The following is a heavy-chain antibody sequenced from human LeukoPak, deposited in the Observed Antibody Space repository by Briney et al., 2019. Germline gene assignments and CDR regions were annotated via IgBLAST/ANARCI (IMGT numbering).Heavy chain of an antibody. CDR3: ARWSGSVTARNYYYMDV. D-gene: IGHD6-6*01. J-gene: IGHJ6*03. V-gene: IGHV4-61*02. Sequence: SQTLSLTCTVSGGSVRRGNYYWPWIRQPAGSGLEWIGRIYTSGTTDYNPSLRTRVTISVDASRNQFSLNLSSVTAADTAVYYCARWSGSVTARNYYYMDVWGEGTTVTVSS. CDR2: IYTSGTT. CDR1: GGSVRRGNYY.